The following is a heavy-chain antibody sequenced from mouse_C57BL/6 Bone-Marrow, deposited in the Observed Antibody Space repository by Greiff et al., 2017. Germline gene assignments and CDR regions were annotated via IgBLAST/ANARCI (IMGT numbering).Heavy chain of an antibody. CDR1: GFSLSTSGMG. V-gene: IGHV8-12*01. CDR2: IYWDDDK. D-gene: IGHD1-1*01. Sequence: QVTLKVSGPGILQSSQTLSLTCSFSGFSLSTSGMGVSWIRQPSGKGLELLAHIYWDDDKRYNPSLKSRLTISKDTSRNQVFLKITSVDTADTATYYCARDYYGSSYWYFDVWGTGTTVTVSS. J-gene: IGHJ1*03. CDR3: ARDYYGSSYWYFDV.